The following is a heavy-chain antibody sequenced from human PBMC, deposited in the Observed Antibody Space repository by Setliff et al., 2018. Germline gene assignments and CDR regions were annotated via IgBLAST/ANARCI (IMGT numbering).Heavy chain of an antibody. Sequence: PGGSLRLSCAASGFTFSSYAMSWVRQPPGKGLEWIGYIYYSGSTYYNPSLKSRVTISVDTSKNQFSLKLSSVTAADTAVYYCARGGITMIVVWGQGTLVTVSS. CDR2: IYYSGST. D-gene: IGHD3-22*01. J-gene: IGHJ4*02. V-gene: IGHV4-59*08. CDR1: GFTFSSYA. CDR3: ARGGITMIVV.